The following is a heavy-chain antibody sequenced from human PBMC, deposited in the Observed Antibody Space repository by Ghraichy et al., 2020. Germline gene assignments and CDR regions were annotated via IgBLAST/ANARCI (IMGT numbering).Heavy chain of an antibody. CDR2: IYYSGVA. D-gene: IGHD2-2*01. Sequence: SETLSLTCTVSGVSITRSSYSWGWVRQPPRKGLEWLGTIYYSGVASYNPSLKILLSLSVDTSTNQFSLRLNTVTAADTAVYYCATTVVVQGQISRYTYYIDGWGQGTLVTVS. J-gene: IGHJ4*01. V-gene: IGHV4-39*01. CDR1: GVSITRSSYS. CDR3: ATTVVVQGQISRYTYYIDG.